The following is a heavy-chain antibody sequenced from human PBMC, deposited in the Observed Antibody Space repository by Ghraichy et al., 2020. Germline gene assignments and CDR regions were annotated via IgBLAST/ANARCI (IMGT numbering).Heavy chain of an antibody. CDR1: GFTFSNAW. CDR3: TTTLPPSTYYDFWSGYYRSYYYYGMDV. CDR2: IKSKTDGGTT. V-gene: IGHV3-15*01. J-gene: IGHJ6*02. Sequence: LSLTCAASGFTFSNAWMSWVRQAPGKGLEWAGRIKSKTDGGTTDYAAPVKGRFTISRDDSKNTLYLQMNSLKTEDTAVYYCTTTLPPSTYYDFWSGYYRSYYYYGMDVWGQGTTVTVSS. D-gene: IGHD3-3*01.